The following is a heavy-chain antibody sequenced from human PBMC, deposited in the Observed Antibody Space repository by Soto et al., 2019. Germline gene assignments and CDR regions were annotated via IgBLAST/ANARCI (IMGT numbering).Heavy chain of an antibody. Sequence: QVQLQESGPGLVKPSQTLSLTCTVSGGSISSGSYYWSWIRQLPGKGLEWIGYFYYSGSPYDNPSLKSRITISVDTSKYQFSLKLNSVTAADTAVYYCARRTDYYYGSGSLGGMDVWGQGTTVTVSS. CDR1: GGSISSGSYY. CDR2: FYYSGSP. J-gene: IGHJ6*01. CDR3: ARRTDYYYGSGSLGGMDV. V-gene: IGHV4-31*03. D-gene: IGHD3-10*01.